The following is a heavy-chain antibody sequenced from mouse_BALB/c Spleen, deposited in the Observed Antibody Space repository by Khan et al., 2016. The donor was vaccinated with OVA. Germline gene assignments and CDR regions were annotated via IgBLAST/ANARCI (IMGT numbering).Heavy chain of an antibody. CDR3: KCHGSTYTGFGY. CDR1: GYTFTNYW. CDR2: IDPTTGYT. Sequence: QVQLQQPGAELAKPGASVKMSCKASGYTFTNYWMHWVKQRPGQGLEWIGYIDPTTGYTEYNQKFTDKATLTADTSSSTAYMQLRGLTSEDSAVYYCKCHGSTYTGFGYWGQGTLVTVSA. D-gene: IGHD1-1*01. V-gene: IGHV1-7*01. J-gene: IGHJ3*01.